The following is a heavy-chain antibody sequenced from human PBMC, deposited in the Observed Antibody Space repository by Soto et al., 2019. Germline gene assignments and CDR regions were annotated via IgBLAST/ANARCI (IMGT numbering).Heavy chain of an antibody. V-gene: IGHV4-30-4*08. CDR2: IYYSESA. Sequence: SETLSLTCTVSGVSITRGDYYWIWIRQSPGKGLEWIGYIYYSESAHYNPTLKSRILISIDRSKNQLSLKMTSVTAADTAVYYCARDDLDYGGNPLSTWGQGTLVTVSS. CDR1: GVSITRGDYY. J-gene: IGHJ1*01. D-gene: IGHD4-17*01. CDR3: ARDDLDYGGNPLST.